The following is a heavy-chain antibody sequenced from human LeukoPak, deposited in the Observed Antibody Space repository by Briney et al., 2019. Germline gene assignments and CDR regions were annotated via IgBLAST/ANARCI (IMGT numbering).Heavy chain of an antibody. CDR1: GYTLTGNS. D-gene: IGHD1-26*01. V-gene: IGHV1-2*02. Sequence: ASVKVSCKASGYTLTGNSMHWVRQAPGQGLEWMGWINGKSGDTKYAKKFQGGVTTTRNSSTSTVYMELSSLKSDDTALYYGARKVVGATHPLDYWGQGTLVTVSS. CDR2: INGKSGDT. J-gene: IGHJ4*02. CDR3: ARKVVGATHPLDY.